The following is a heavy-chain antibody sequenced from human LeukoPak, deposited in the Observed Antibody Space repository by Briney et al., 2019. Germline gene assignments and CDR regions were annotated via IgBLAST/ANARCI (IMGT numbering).Heavy chain of an antibody. J-gene: IGHJ4*02. D-gene: IGHD2-15*01. CDR3: ARVALLGYYFDY. Sequence: GASVKVSCKASGYTFTSYYMRWVRQAPGQGLEWMGIINPNGGSTSYAQKFQGTVTMTRDMSTSTVYMELSSLRSEDTAVYYCARVALLGYYFDYWGQGTLVTVSS. CDR1: GYTFTSYY. CDR2: INPNGGST. V-gene: IGHV1-46*01.